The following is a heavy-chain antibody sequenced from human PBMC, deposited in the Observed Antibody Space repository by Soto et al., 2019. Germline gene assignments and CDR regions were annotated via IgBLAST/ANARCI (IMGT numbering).Heavy chain of an antibody. J-gene: IGHJ3*02. CDR3: AHSPLYCSGGSCYSGGGFDS. V-gene: IGHV2-5*02. CDR2: IYWDDDK. CDR1: GVSPNTRGGA. D-gene: IGHD2-15*01. Sequence: PGGNPTQNLPLTCTLSGVSPNTRGGAVGWDRQPPGKALEWLALIYWDDDKRYSPSLKSRLSITKDTSKNQVVLTMTNMDPVDTGTYYCAHSPLYCSGGSCYSGGGFDSWGQGTMVTVSS.